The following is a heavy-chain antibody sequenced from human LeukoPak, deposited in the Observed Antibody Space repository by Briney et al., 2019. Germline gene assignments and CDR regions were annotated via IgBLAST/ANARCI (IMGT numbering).Heavy chain of an antibody. CDR3: AKDASRITMTLGAFDI. V-gene: IGHV3-23*01. J-gene: IGHJ3*02. D-gene: IGHD3-22*01. CDR2: ISGSGGST. CDR1: GFTFSSYA. Sequence: GGPLRLSCAASGFTFSSYAMSWVRQAPGKGLDWVSAISGSGGSTYYADSVKGRFTISRDNSKNTLYLQMNSLRAEDTAVYYCAKDASRITMTLGAFDIWGQGTMVTVSS.